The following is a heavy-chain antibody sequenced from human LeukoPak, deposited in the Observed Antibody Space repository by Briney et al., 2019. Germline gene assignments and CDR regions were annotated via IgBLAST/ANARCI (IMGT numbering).Heavy chain of an antibody. CDR1: GFTFSDYY. Sequence: PGGSLRLSCAASGFTFSDYYMSWIRQAPWKGLEWLSYITGSGSTIYYADSVKGRFTISRDNAKNSLYLQMNSLRVEDTAVYYCARHYYHGSGHRGYWGQGTLVTVSS. CDR2: ITGSGSTI. D-gene: IGHD3-22*01. J-gene: IGHJ4*02. V-gene: IGHV3-11*01. CDR3: ARHYYHGSGHRGY.